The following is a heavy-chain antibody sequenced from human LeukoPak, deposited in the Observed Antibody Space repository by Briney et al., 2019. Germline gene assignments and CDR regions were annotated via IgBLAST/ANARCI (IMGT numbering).Heavy chain of an antibody. V-gene: IGHV3-30*02. CDR1: GFVFGDYG. Sequence: VGSLRLSCAASGFVFGDYGMHWVRQAPGKGLEWVTMVRNDGSDKYYADSVKGRFTISRDNSKNTPYMQMNRLRPEDTAVYYCAKHYYGAGSQKYYFDYCGQGTLVTVSS. D-gene: IGHD3-10*01. J-gene: IGHJ4*02. CDR3: AKHYYGAGSQKYYFDY. CDR2: VRNDGSDK.